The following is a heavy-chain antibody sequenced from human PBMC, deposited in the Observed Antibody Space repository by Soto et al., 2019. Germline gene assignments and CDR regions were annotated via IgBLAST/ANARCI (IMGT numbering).Heavy chain of an antibody. D-gene: IGHD2-2*01. Sequence: QVQLVESGGGVVQPGRSLRLSCAASGFTFSSYGMHWVRQAPGKGLEWVAVISYDGSNKYYADSVKGRFTISRDNSKNTLYLQMNSLRAEDTAVYYCAKDRGCTSISCQNNWFDPWGQGTLVTVSA. J-gene: IGHJ5*02. V-gene: IGHV3-30*18. CDR2: ISYDGSNK. CDR3: AKDRGCTSISCQNNWFDP. CDR1: GFTFSSYG.